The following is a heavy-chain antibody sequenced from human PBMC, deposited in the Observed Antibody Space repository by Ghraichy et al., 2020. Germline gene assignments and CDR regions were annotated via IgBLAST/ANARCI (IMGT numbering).Heavy chain of an antibody. CDR3: AKDCHYSGSYCRLFDY. D-gene: IGHD1-26*01. CDR2: ISGSGGST. J-gene: IGHJ4*02. CDR1: GFTFSSYA. Sequence: GGSLRLSCAASGFTFSSYAMSWVRQAPGKGLEWVSAISGSGGSTYYADSVKGRFTISRDNSKNTLYLQMNSLRAEDTAVYYCAKDCHYSGSYCRLFDYWGQGTLVTGSS. V-gene: IGHV3-23*01.